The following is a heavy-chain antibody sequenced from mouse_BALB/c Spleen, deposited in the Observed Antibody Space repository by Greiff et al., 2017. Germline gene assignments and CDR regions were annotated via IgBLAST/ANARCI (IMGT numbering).Heavy chain of an antibody. J-gene: IGHJ1*01. CDR3: ARWGGNDVGYFDV. Sequence: QVQLQQPGAELVKPGASVKLSCKASGYTFTSYWMHWVKQRPGQGLEWIGEINPSNGRTNYNEKFKSKATLTVDKSSSTAYMQLSSLTSEDSAVYYCARWGGNDVGYFDVWGAGTTVTVSS. CDR1: GYTFTSYW. V-gene: IGHV1S81*02. CDR2: INPSNGRT. D-gene: IGHD2-2*01.